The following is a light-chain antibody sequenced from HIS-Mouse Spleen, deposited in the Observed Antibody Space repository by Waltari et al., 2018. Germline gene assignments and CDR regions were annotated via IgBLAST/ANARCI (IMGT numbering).Light chain of an antibody. J-gene: IGLJ3*02. Sequence: QSALPQPASVSGSPGQSITISCTGTSSDVGSYNLVSWYQQHPGQAPKLMIYEGSKRPSGVSNRFSGSKCGNTASLTISGLQAEDEADYYCCSYAGSSTWVFGGGTKLTVL. CDR2: EGS. CDR3: CSYAGSSTWV. CDR1: SSDVGSYNL. V-gene: IGLV2-23*01.